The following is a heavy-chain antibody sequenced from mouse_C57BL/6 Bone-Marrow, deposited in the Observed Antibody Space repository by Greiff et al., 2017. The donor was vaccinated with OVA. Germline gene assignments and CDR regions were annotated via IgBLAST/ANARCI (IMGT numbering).Heavy chain of an antibody. V-gene: IGHV1-55*01. D-gene: IGHD1-1*01. CDR1: GYTFTSYW. J-gene: IGHJ3*01. CDR2: IYPGSGST. CDR3: SQIYDYGSPVAY. Sequence: QVQLQQPGAELVKPGASVKMSCKASGYTFTSYWITWVKQRPGQGLEWIGDIYPGSGSTNYNEKLKSKVTLTVDTSTNTAFLQLSSLTSEYSACYYCSQIYDYGSPVAYWGQGTLVTVSA.